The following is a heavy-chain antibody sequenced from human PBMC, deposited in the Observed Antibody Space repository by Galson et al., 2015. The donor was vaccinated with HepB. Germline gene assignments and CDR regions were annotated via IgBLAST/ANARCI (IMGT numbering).Heavy chain of an antibody. Sequence: SLRLSCAASGFTSTSYAMSWVRQAPGKGLEWVSGISGSGGSTYYADSAKGRFTISRDNSKNTLYLQMNSLRAEDTAVYYCAKDYYRSGTYYKEFFQHWGQGTLVTVSS. CDR2: ISGSGGST. CDR1: GFTSTSYA. V-gene: IGHV3-23*01. J-gene: IGHJ1*01. D-gene: IGHD3-10*01. CDR3: AKDYYRSGTYYKEFFQH.